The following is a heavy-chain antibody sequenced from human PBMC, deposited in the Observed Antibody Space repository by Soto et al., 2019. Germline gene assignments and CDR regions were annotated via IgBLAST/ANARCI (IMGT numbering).Heavy chain of an antibody. V-gene: IGHV4-31*03. D-gene: IGHD2-21*01. CDR1: GDSISSGPYY. CDR3: ARDRVRRDNKPYGMDV. CDR2: IFYTGST. J-gene: IGHJ6*02. Sequence: QVQLQESGPGLVKPSQTLSLTCTVSGDSISSGPYYWTWIRQHPGKGLEWIGNIFYTGSTNYNPSLKSRVSLSVATSKNQFSLKLTSVTAADTAIYYCARDRVRRDNKPYGMDVWGQGTTVTVSS.